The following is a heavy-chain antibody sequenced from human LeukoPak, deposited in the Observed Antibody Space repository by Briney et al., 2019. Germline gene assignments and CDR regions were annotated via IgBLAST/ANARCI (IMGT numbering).Heavy chain of an antibody. CDR2: ITSSSSYI. CDR3: ARVGATNSLDY. Sequence: GGSLRLSCVASGFIFSDYSMDWVRQAPGKGLEWVSSITSSSSYIYYADPVKGRFTISRDNAKNTLYLQMNSLRAEDTAVYYCARVGATNSLDYWGQGTLVTVSS. J-gene: IGHJ4*02. CDR1: GFIFSDYS. V-gene: IGHV3-21*01. D-gene: IGHD1-26*01.